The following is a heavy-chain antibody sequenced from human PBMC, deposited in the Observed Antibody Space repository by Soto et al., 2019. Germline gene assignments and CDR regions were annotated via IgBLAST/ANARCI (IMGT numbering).Heavy chain of an antibody. V-gene: IGHV5-10-1*01. CDR2: IDPSDSQT. CDR1: GYSFTSYW. CDR3: ARQIYDSDTGPNFQYYFDA. J-gene: IGHJ4*02. D-gene: IGHD3-22*01. Sequence: GESLKISCKGSGYSFTSYWITWVRQKPGKGLEWMGRIDPSDSQTYYSPSFRGHVTISVTKSITTVFLQWSSLRASDTAMYYCARQIYDSDTGPNFQYYFDAWGQGTPVTVSS.